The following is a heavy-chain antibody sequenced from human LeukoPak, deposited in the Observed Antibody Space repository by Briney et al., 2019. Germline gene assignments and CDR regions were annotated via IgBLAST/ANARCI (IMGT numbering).Heavy chain of an antibody. CDR3: TKVFSDCSGGGCYWSEFDY. V-gene: IGHV3-33*06. D-gene: IGHD2-15*01. CDR2: IWYDGSSK. J-gene: IGHJ4*02. CDR1: GFTFCSYG. Sequence: GGSLRLSXAASGFTFCSYGTHWVRQAPGKGLEWVAVIWYDGSSKYYADSVKGRFTISRDNSKNTLYLQLNSLRAEDTAVYYCTKVFSDCSGGGCYWSEFDYWGQGTLVTVSS.